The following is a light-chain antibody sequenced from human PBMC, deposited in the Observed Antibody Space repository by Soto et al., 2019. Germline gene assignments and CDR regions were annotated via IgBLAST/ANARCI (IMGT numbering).Light chain of an antibody. CDR2: EVS. CDR1: SSDLGGFNY. CDR3: CSYTASDLWV. J-gene: IGLJ3*02. V-gene: IGLV2-14*01. Sequence: QSALTQPASVSGSPGQSITISCTGSSSDLGGFNYVSWYQIHPGKAPRLIVYEVSNRPSGVSNRFSGSKSGNTASLTISGLQADDEADYFCCSYTASDLWVFGGGTKLTVL.